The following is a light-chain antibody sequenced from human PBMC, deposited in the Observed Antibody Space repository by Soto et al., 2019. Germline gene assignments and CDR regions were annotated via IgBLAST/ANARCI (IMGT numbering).Light chain of an antibody. CDR1: QSVSSN. CDR3: QQYNNWPLT. Sequence: ETVMTQSPGTLSVSPGERATLSCRASQSVSSNLAWYQQRPGQAPRLIIYGASTRAAGIPARFSGSGSGTEFTLTISSLQSEDFAVYYCQQYNNWPLTFGGGTKVEIK. CDR2: GAS. V-gene: IGKV3-15*01. J-gene: IGKJ4*01.